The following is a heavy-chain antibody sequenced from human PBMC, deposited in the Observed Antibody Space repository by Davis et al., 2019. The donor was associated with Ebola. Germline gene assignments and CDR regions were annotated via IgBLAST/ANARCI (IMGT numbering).Heavy chain of an antibody. Sequence: GESLKISCAASGVTVSSNYMSWVRQAPGKGLEWVSSFSGSGDNRYYADSVRGRFIISRENSKNTLYLQMNSLRAEDTAVYYCAKDLGRTWMATIGGSFDYWGQGTLVTVSS. CDR1: GVTVSSNY. CDR2: FSGSGDNR. D-gene: IGHD5-24*01. CDR3: AKDLGRTWMATIGGSFDY. J-gene: IGHJ4*02. V-gene: IGHV3-23*01.